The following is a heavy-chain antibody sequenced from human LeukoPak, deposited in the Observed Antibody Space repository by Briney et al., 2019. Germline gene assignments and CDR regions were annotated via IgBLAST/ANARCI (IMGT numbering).Heavy chain of an antibody. J-gene: IGHJ4*02. D-gene: IGHD2-15*01. V-gene: IGHV3-23*01. Sequence: GGSLRLSCAASGFTFSNYAMNWVRQAPGKGLEWVSVISGSGDSTYYADSVKGRFTISRDNSKNTLYLQMNSLGAEDTAVYYCAKGRSSGGSCVNYWGQGTLVTVSS. CDR2: ISGSGDST. CDR1: GFTFSNYA. CDR3: AKGRSSGGSCVNY.